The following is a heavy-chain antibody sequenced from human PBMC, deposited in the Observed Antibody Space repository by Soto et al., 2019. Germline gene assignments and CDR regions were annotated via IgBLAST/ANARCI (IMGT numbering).Heavy chain of an antibody. J-gene: IGHJ4*02. CDR3: ARDSYNILTGQKMYFDF. CDR2: ISWDGGIT. V-gene: IGHV3-43*01. CDR1: GFSFEDYT. D-gene: IGHD3-9*01. Sequence: GGSLRLSCAASGFSFEDYTMHWVRQGPGKGPEWISLISWDGGITDYSDSVKGRFISSRDNSKNSLLLEMNSLTSEDAAIYFCARDSYNILTGQKMYFDFWGQGTLLTVYS.